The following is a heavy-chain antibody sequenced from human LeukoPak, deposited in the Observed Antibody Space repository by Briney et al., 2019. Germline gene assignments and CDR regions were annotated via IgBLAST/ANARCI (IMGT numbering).Heavy chain of an antibody. D-gene: IGHD1-26*01. Sequence: VRVPCKEFGSTFPSYYLHWVRQPPGQGLEWMGIINPSGGSTSYAQKFQGRVTMTRDTSTSTVYMELSSLRSEDTAVYYCARAVGSYYHYWGQGTLVTVSS. J-gene: IGHJ4*02. CDR1: GSTFPSYY. CDR3: ARAVGSYYHY. V-gene: IGHV1-46*01. CDR2: INPSGGST.